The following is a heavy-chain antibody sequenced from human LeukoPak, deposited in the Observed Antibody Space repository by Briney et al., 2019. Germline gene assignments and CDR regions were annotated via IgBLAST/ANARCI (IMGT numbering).Heavy chain of an antibody. V-gene: IGHV1-24*01. CDR1: GYTFTGYY. J-gene: IGHJ4*02. CDR3: ATNLDYYDRTLDY. Sequence: GASVKVSCKASGYTFTGYYIHWVRQAPGKGLEWMGGFDPEDGETIYAQKFQGRVTMTEDTSTDTAYMELSSLRSEDTAVYYCATNLDYYDRTLDYWGQGTLVTVSS. D-gene: IGHD3-22*01. CDR2: FDPEDGET.